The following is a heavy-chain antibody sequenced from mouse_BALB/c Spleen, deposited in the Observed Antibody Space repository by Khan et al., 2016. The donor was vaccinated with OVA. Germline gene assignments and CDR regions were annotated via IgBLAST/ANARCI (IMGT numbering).Heavy chain of an antibody. Sequence: QVQLQQSGAELVRPGTSVKLSCKASGYSFTSYWMNWVKQRPGQGLEWIGLIHPSDSETRLNQKFKDKATLTVDKSSSTAYMQLSSPTSEDSAVYDSARGDTTSYWYFDVWGAGTTVTVSS. CDR3: ARGDTTSYWYFDV. V-gene: IGHV1-59*01. D-gene: IGHD2-12*01. J-gene: IGHJ1*01. CDR1: GYSFTSYW. CDR2: IHPSDSET.